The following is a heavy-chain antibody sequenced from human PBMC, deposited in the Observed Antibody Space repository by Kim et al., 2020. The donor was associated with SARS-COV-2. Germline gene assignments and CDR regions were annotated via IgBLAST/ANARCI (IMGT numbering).Heavy chain of an antibody. CDR1: GGSLTSYY. D-gene: IGHD4-17*01. Sequence: SETLSLTCAVYGGSLTSYYWSWIRQPPGKGLEWIGEFTHSGRIHYNPSLKSRLTISADTSRRQFSLTLSSVTAADTAVYYCAPINGGYSAFDYWGQG. V-gene: IGHV4-34*01. J-gene: IGHJ4*02. CDR3: APINGGYSAFDY. CDR2: FTHSGRI.